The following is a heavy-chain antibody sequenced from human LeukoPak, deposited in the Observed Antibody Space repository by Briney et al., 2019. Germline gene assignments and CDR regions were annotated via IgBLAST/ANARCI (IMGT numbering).Heavy chain of an antibody. D-gene: IGHD2-2*01. CDR3: ASRTFYCSSTSCYDAFDI. CDR2: IYTSGST. Sequence: PSETLSLTCTVSGGSISSYYWSWIRQPAGKGLEWIGRIYTSGSTNYNPSLKSRVTISVDKSKNQFSLKLSSVTAADTAVYYCASRTFYCSSTSCYDAFDIWGQGTMVTASS. V-gene: IGHV4-4*07. CDR1: GGSISSYY. J-gene: IGHJ3*02.